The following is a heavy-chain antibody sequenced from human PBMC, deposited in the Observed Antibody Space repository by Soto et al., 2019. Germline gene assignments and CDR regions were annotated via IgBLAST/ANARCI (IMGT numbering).Heavy chain of an antibody. CDR1: GFTFSSYS. V-gene: IGHV3-48*04. CDR2: ISSSSSTI. Sequence: GGSLRLSCAASGFTFSSYSMNWVRQAPGKGLEWVSYISSSSSTIYYADSVKGRFTSSRDNAKNSLYLQMNSLRAEDTAVYYCVRGLGTQSTDYWGQGTLVTVSS. D-gene: IGHD6-19*01. J-gene: IGHJ4*02. CDR3: VRGLGTQSTDY.